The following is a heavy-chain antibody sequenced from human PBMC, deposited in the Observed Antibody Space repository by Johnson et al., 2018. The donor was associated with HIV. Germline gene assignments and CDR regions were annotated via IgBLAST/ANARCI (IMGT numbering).Heavy chain of an antibody. J-gene: IGHJ3*02. CDR2: ISYDGSNK. CDR1: AFTFSSYG. Sequence: QVQLVESGGGGVQPGRSLRLSCAASAFTFSSYGMHWVRQAPGKGLEWVAVISYDGSNKYYADSVKGRFPISRDNSKNTLYLQMNSLRAEDTAVYYCAKDLGDAVGTTHDAFDIWGQGTMVTVSS. CDR3: AKDLGDAVGTTHDAFDI. V-gene: IGHV3-30*18. D-gene: IGHD1-26*01.